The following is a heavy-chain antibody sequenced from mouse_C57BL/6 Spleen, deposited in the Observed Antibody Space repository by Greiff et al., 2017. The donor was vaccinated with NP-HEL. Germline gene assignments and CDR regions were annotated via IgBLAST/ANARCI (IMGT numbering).Heavy chain of an antibody. Sequence: VKVVESGAELVKPGASVKISCKASGYAFSSYWMNWVKQRPGKGLEWIGQIYPGDGDTNYNGKFKGKATLTADKSSSTAYMQLSSLTSEDSAVYFCARSYGSRAMDYWGQGTSVTVSS. D-gene: IGHD1-1*01. V-gene: IGHV1-80*01. J-gene: IGHJ4*01. CDR3: ARSYGSRAMDY. CDR2: IYPGDGDT. CDR1: GYAFSSYW.